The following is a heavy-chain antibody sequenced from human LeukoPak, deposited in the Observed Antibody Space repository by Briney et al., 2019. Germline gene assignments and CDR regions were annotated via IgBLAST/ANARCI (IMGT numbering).Heavy chain of an antibody. J-gene: IGHJ4*02. CDR1: GYTYTDYY. D-gene: IGHD1-26*01. CDR2: INPNSGGT. Sequence: ASVKDSCKASGYTYTDYYIHWVRQAPGQGLEWMGWINPNSGGTNYAQKFQGRVTMTRDTSISTAYMELSRLRSDDTAMYYCARALRSGSYREFDYWGQGTLVTVSS. CDR3: ARALRSGSYREFDY. V-gene: IGHV1-2*02.